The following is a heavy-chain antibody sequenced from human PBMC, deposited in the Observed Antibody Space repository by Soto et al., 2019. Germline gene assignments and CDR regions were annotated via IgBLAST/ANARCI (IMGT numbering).Heavy chain of an antibody. D-gene: IGHD3-22*01. V-gene: IGHV3-9*01. J-gene: IGHJ5*02. CDR3: AKALDYDSSGSPFDP. CDR1: GFTFDDYA. Sequence: EVQLVESGGGLVQPGRSLRLSCAASGFTFDDYAMHWVRQAPGKGLEWVSGISWNSGSIGYAESVKGRFTISRDNAQNSLYLQMNSLRAEDTALYYCAKALDYDSSGSPFDPWGQGTLVTVSS. CDR2: ISWNSGSI.